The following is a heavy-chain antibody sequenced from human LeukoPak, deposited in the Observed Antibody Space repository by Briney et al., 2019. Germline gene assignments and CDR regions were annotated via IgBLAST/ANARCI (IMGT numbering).Heavy chain of an antibody. D-gene: IGHD2-8*01. J-gene: IGHJ4*02. CDR2: INPNSGGT. V-gene: IGHV1-2*02. CDR1: GYTFTGYY. CDR3: ARSDCTNGVCPLDY. Sequence: GASVKVSCKASGYTFTGYYMHWVRQAPGQGLERMGWINPNSGGTNYAQKFQGRATMTRDTSISTAYMELSRLRSDDTAVYYCARSDCTNGVCPLDYWGQGTLVTVSS.